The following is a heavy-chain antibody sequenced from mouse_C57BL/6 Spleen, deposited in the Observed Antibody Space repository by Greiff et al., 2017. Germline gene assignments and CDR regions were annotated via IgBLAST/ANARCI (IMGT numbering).Heavy chain of an antibody. V-gene: IGHV1-69*01. Sequence: VQLQQPGAELVMPGASVKLSCKASGYTFTSYWMHWVKQRPGQGLEWIGEIDPSDSYTNYNQKFKGKSTLTVDKSSSTAYMQLSSLTSEDSAVYYCARSPITTVVATGAMDYWGQGTSVTVSS. D-gene: IGHD1-1*01. CDR3: ARSPITTVVATGAMDY. CDR2: IDPSDSYT. CDR1: GYTFTSYW. J-gene: IGHJ4*01.